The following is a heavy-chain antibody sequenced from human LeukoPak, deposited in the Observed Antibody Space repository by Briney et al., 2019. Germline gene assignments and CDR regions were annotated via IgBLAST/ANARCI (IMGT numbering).Heavy chain of an antibody. J-gene: IGHJ3*02. Sequence: ASVKVSCKASGGTFSSYAISGVRQAPGQGLEWMGRIIPILGIANYAQKFQGRVTITADKSTSTAYMELSSLRSGDTAVYYCARDPRGIRGQGTMVTVSS. CDR3: ARDPRGI. CDR2: IIPILGIA. D-gene: IGHD3-10*01. V-gene: IGHV1-69*04. CDR1: GGTFSSYA.